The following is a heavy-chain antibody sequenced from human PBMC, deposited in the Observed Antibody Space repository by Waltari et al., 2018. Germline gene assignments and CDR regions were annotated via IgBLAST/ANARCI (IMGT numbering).Heavy chain of an antibody. CDR3: ARVSGGDLLDWVDP. CDR1: GFTLSSHS. V-gene: IGHV3-21*01. Sequence: EVQLVESGGGVVKPGGSLRLACAASGFTLSSHSMNWVRQVPGKGLEWVSSLSGIGIYIYYADSLNSRFTISRDNAEIALYLQMNSLRAEDAAVDYCARVSGGDLLDWVDPWGQGTLVTVSS. CDR2: LSGIGIYI. J-gene: IGHJ5*02. D-gene: IGHD2-21*02.